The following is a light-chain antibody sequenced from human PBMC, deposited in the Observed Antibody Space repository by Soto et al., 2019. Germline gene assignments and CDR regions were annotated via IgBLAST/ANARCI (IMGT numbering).Light chain of an antibody. CDR3: RQYHSWPIT. Sequence: EIVMTQSPATLSVSPGESATLSFRASQSINRDLAWYEQKPGQTPRSVIYGASTWGTGVPPRFTGSGSGTEFTLTISNLQSEDFAVYYCRQYHSWPITFGQGTRLEIK. V-gene: IGKV3D-15*01. J-gene: IGKJ5*01. CDR1: QSINRD. CDR2: GAS.